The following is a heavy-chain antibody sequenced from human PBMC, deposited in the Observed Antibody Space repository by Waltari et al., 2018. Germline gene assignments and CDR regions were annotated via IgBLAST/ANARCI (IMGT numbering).Heavy chain of an antibody. V-gene: IGHV4-39*01. CDR2: IYYSGST. Sequence: QLQLQESGPGLVKPSETLSLTCPVSGGSLSSSSYFWAWIRQPPGKGLEWIGSIYYSGSTYYNLSLKSRVTISVDRSTNQVSLKLTSVTAADTAVYFCAREVPRNGYIGLIYYYMDVWGKGTTVTVSS. D-gene: IGHD5-12*01. CDR1: GGSLSSSSYF. J-gene: IGHJ6*03. CDR3: AREVPRNGYIGLIYYYMDV.